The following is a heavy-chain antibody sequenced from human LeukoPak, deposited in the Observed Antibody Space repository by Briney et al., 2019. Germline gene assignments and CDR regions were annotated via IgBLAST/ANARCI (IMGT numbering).Heavy chain of an antibody. CDR2: IYYSGST. CDR3: ARGGPLTYYYGLGSYRRNWFDP. D-gene: IGHD3-10*01. J-gene: IGHJ5*02. Sequence: SETLSLTCTVSGGSISSSSYYWGWIRQPPGKGLEWIGSIYYSGSTYYNPSLKSRVTISVDTSKNQFSLKLSSVTAADTAVYYCARGGPLTYYYGLGSYRRNWFDPWGQGTLVTVSS. V-gene: IGHV4-39*07. CDR1: GGSISSSSYY.